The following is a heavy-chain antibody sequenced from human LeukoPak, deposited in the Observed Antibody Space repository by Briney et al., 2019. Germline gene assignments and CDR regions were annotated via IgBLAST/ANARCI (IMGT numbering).Heavy chain of an antibody. J-gene: IGHJ4*02. V-gene: IGHV3-23*01. Sequence: QSGGSLRLSCAASGIAFSTYAMSWVRQAPGKGLEWVSVVSESGEITHYADSVKGRFTISRDNSKNTVYLQMNSLRAKDSAVYYCAKDTAQGYTYGTIEQDYWGQGTRVTVSS. CDR1: GIAFSTYA. D-gene: IGHD5-18*01. CDR2: VSESGEIT. CDR3: AKDTAQGYTYGTIEQDY.